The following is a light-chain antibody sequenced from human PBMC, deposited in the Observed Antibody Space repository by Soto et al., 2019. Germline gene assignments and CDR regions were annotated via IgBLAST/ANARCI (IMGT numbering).Light chain of an antibody. Sequence: EIVMTQSPATLSVSPGERATLSCRASQSVSSNLAWYQQKPGQAPRLLIYGASTRATGIPARFSGSGSGTEFTLTISSLQSEDFAVYYCQPYKNWPRTFGQGTKLEIK. J-gene: IGKJ1*01. CDR2: GAS. CDR1: QSVSSN. V-gene: IGKV3-15*01. CDR3: QPYKNWPRT.